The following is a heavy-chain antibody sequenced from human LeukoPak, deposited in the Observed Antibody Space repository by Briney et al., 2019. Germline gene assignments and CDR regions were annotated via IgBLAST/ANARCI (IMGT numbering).Heavy chain of an antibody. V-gene: IGHV1-8*03. CDR1: GYTFTSYD. J-gene: IGHJ5*02. Sequence: GASVKVSCKASGYTFTSYDINWVRQATGQGLEWMGWMNPNSGNTGYAQKFQGRVTITRNTSISTAYMELSSLRSEDTAVYYCARGVTTKGANWFDPWGQGTLVTVSS. D-gene: IGHD4-17*01. CDR3: ARGVTTKGANWFDP. CDR2: MNPNSGNT.